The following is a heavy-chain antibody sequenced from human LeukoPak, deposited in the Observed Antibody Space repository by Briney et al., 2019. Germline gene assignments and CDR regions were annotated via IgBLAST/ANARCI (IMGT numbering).Heavy chain of an antibody. Sequence: GGSLRLSCAASGFTFSGYWMHWVRQAPGKGLVWVSRINSDGSSTSYADSVKGRFTISRDNAKNTLYLQMNSLRAEDTAVYYCARGPYYYDSSGYYYYDYWGQGTLVTVSS. CDR3: ARGPYYYDSSGYYYYDY. CDR1: GFTFSGYW. V-gene: IGHV3-74*01. CDR2: INSDGSST. J-gene: IGHJ4*02. D-gene: IGHD3-22*01.